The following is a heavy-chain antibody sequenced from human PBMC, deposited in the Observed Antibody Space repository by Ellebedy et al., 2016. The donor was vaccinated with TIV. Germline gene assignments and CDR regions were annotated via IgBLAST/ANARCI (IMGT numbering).Heavy chain of an antibody. V-gene: IGHV3-23*01. J-gene: IGHJ4*02. CDR1: GFTFSSYA. D-gene: IGHD5-12*01. CDR2: ISGGGDNT. Sequence: GESLKISCAASGFTFSSYAMSWVRQAPGKGLEWVSVISGGGDNTYYADSVKGRFTISRDNSKSTLYVQMNSLRVEDTAVYFCAKSPRVVATILDYWGQGVAVTVSS. CDR3: AKSPRVVATILDY.